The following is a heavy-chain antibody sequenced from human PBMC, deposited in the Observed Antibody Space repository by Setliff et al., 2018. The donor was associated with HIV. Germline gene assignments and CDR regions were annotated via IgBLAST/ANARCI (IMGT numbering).Heavy chain of an antibody. CDR1: GGSISSYY. J-gene: IGHJ6*02. Sequence: SETLSLTCTVSGGSISSYYWSWIRQPPGKGLEWIGYIYYSGSTNYNPSLKSRVTIPVDTSKNQFSLKLSSVIAADTAVYYCARIFGDQGYYYGMGVWGQGTTVTVSS. CDR3: ARIFGDQGYYYGMGV. V-gene: IGHV4-59*01. D-gene: IGHD3-3*01. CDR2: IYYSGST.